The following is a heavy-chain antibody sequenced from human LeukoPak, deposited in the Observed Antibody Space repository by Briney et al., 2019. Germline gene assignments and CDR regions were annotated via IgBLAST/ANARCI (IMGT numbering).Heavy chain of an antibody. CDR3: ARERTYGSGSYYKGFNWFDP. CDR1: EYTFTSYD. D-gene: IGHD3-10*01. Sequence: SVKVSCKASEYTFTSYDINWVRHATGQGLEWMGRIIPIFGTANYAQKFQGRDTITEDESTSTAYMELSSLRSEDTAVYYCARERTYGSGSYYKGFNWFDPWGQGTLVTVSS. J-gene: IGHJ5*02. V-gene: IGHV1-69*13. CDR2: IIPIFGTA.